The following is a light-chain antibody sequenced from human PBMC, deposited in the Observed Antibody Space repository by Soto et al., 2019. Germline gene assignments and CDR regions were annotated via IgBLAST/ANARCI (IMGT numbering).Light chain of an antibody. J-gene: IGKJ1*01. CDR3: LQHHSYPLT. V-gene: IGKV1-17*01. CDR1: QGISND. Sequence: DIRMTQSPSSLSASIGDRVTITCRASQGISNDLGWYQQKPGLAPKRLISAASTLPSGVPSRFRGSGSGTEFSLTISGLQTEDIATYYCLQHHSYPLTFGQGTKVEIQ. CDR2: AAS.